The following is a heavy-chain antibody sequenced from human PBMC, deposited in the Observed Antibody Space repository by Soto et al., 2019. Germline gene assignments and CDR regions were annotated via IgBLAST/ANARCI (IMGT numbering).Heavy chain of an antibody. CDR3: ARLLYDSRLNLDHDAFDI. CDR2: IYYRGST. J-gene: IGHJ3*02. D-gene: IGHD3-22*01. V-gene: IGHV4-61*08. Sequence: PSETLSLTCTVTGASVSSGGYYWTWIRQPPGKGLEWIGYIYYRGSTNYNPSLKSRVTISLDTSNNQFSLRLSSVTAADTAVYYCARLLYDSRLNLDHDAFDIWGQGTMVTVSS. CDR1: GASVSSGGYY.